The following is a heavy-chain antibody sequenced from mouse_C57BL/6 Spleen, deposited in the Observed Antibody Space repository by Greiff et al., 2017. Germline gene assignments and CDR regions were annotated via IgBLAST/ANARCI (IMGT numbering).Heavy chain of an antibody. J-gene: IGHJ2*01. V-gene: IGHV14-4*01. CDR2: IDPENGDT. CDR3: TTWGDGDY. D-gene: IGHD3-3*01. Sequence: VQLKQSGAELVRPGASVKLSCTASGFNIKDDYMHWVKQRPEQGLEWIGWIDPENGDTEYASKFQGKATITADTSSNTAYLQLSSLTSEDTAVYYCTTWGDGDYWGQGTTLTVSS. CDR1: GFNIKDDY.